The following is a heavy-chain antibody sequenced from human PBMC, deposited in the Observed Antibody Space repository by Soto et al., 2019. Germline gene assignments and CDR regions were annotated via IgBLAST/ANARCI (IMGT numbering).Heavy chain of an antibody. D-gene: IGHD3-3*01. CDR1: VCRFPSYW. V-gene: IGHV5-51*01. J-gene: IGHJ4*02. Sequence: LKISGKGSVCRFPSYWRGWERQMPGKGLEWMGIIYPGDSDTRYRPSFQGQVTISADKSISSAYLQWSSLRASDTAMYYCARGGVSTRTFDYWGQGTPVPGSS. CDR2: IYPGDSDT. CDR3: ARGGVSTRTFDY.